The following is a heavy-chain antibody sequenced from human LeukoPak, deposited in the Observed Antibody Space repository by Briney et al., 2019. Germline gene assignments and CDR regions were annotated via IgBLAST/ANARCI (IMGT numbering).Heavy chain of an antibody. D-gene: IGHD6-25*01. CDR1: GFTFSSYE. J-gene: IGHJ4*02. CDR3: ARGREDSIAAAGYFDY. V-gene: IGHV3-48*03. CDR2: ISSSGSTI. Sequence: PGGSLRLSCAASGFTFSSYEMNWVRQAPGKGLEWVSYISSSGSTIYYADSVKGRFTISRDNAKNSLYLQMNSLRAEDTAVYYCARGREDSIAAAGYFDYWGQGTLVTVSS.